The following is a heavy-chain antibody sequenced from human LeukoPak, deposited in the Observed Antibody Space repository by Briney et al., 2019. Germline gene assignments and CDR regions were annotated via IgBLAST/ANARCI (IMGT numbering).Heavy chain of an antibody. CDR2: ISAYNGNT. D-gene: IGHD3-22*01. CDR3: ARDVDYYDSSGYYLFNWFDP. J-gene: IGHJ5*02. V-gene: IGHV1-18*01. CDR1: GYTFTSYG. Sequence: ASVKVSCKASGYTFTSYGFSWVRQAPGQGLEWMGWISAYNGNTNYAQKLQGRVTMTTDTSTSTASMELRSLRSDDTAVYYCARDVDYYDSSGYYLFNWFDPWGQGTLVPVSS.